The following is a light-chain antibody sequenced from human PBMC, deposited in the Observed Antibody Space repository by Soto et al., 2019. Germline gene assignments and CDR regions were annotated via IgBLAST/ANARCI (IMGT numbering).Light chain of an antibody. V-gene: IGLV1-40*01. CDR1: SSNIGAGYD. J-gene: IGLJ1*01. CDR3: QSYDSSLSGNYV. CDR2: GNS. Sequence: QSVLTQPPSVSGAPGQRVTISCTGSSSNIGAGYDVDWYQQLPGTAPKLLIYGNSNRPSGFPDRFSGSKSGTSASLAITGLQAEDEADYYCQSYDSSLSGNYVFGTGTKVTVL.